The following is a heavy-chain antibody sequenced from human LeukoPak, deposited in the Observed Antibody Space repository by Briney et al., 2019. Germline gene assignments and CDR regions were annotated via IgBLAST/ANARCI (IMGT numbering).Heavy chain of an antibody. V-gene: IGHV1-18*01. J-gene: IGHJ5*02. CDR3: ARDMVYSGYGGANWFDP. Sequence: ASVKVSCKASGYTFTSYGISWVRQAPGQGLEWMGWISAYNGNTNYAQKLQGRVTMTTDTSTSTAYMELRSLRSDDTAVYYCARDMVYSGYGGANWFDPWGQGTLVTVSS. CDR2: ISAYNGNT. CDR1: GYTFTSYG. D-gene: IGHD5-12*01.